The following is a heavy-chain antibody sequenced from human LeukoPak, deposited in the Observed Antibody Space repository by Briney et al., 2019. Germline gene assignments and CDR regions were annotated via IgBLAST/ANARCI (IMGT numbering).Heavy chain of an antibody. J-gene: IGHJ4*02. D-gene: IGHD5-18*01. CDR3: ARLGYSYGPENDY. CDR2: INHSGST. CDR1: GGSFSGYY. V-gene: IGHV4-34*01. Sequence: SETLFLTCAVYGGSFSGYYWSWIRQPPGEGLEWIGEINHSGSTNYNPSLKSRVTKSVDTSKNQFSLKLSSVTAADTAVYYCARLGYSYGPENDYWGQGTLVTVSS.